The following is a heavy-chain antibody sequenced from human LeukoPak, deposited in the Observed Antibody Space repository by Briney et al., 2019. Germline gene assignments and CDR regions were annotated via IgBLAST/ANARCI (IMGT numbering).Heavy chain of an antibody. V-gene: IGHV4-59*01. CDR1: GGSISSYY. CDR2: ICYSGST. D-gene: IGHD5-18*01. J-gene: IGHJ4*02. CDR3: ARDTPGYSYGPFDY. Sequence: SETLSLTCTVSGGSISSYYWSWIRQPPGKGLEWIGYICYSGSTNYNPSLKSRVTISVDTSKNQFSLKLSSVTAADTAVYYCARDTPGYSYGPFDYWGQGTLVTVSS.